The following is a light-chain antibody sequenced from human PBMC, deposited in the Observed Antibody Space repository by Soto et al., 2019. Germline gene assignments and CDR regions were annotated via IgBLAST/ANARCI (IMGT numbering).Light chain of an antibody. J-gene: IGKJ1*01. CDR1: QSVSNN. CDR2: GAS. V-gene: IGKV3-15*01. Sequence: EIVMTQSPATLSVSPGDSATLSCRASQSVSNNLAWYHQKPGQAPRLLISGASTRAAGISDRFRGSGSGTEFTLTISSLRSEDSAIYYCQQYFEWPPMTFGQGTKVDIK. CDR3: QQYFEWPPMT.